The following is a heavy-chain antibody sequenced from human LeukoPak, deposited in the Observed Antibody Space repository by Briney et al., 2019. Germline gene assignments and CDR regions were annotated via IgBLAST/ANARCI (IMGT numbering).Heavy chain of an antibody. CDR2: IYYSGST. CDR3: ARDSGSYYGSGSYSGDAFDI. J-gene: IGHJ3*02. Sequence: PSETLSLTCAVSGGSLSSGGYSWSWIRQPPGKGLEWIGYIYYSGSTYYNPSLKSRVTISVDTSKNQFSLKLSSVTAADTAVYYCARDSGSYYGSGSYSGDAFDIWGQGTMVTVSS. V-gene: IGHV4-30-4*07. D-gene: IGHD3-10*01. CDR1: GGSLSSGGYS.